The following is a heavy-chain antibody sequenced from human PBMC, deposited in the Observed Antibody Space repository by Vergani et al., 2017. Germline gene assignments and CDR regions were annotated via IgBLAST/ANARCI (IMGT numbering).Heavy chain of an antibody. CDR1: GFTFSSYS. J-gene: IGHJ4*02. V-gene: IGHV3-21*01. CDR3: ARDPWDSSGYADY. CDR2: ISSSSSYI. D-gene: IGHD3-22*01. Sequence: EVQLVESGGGLVKPGGSLRLSCEASGFTFSSYSMNWVRQAPGKGLEWVSSISSSSSYIYYADSVKGRFTISRDNAKNSLYLQMNSLKAEDTAVYYCARDPWDSSGYADYWGQGTLVTVSS.